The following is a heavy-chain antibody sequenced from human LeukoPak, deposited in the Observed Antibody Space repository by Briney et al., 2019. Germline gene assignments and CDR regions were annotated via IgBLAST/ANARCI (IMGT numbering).Heavy chain of an antibody. J-gene: IGHJ4*02. Sequence: GGSLRLSCAASGFTFSSYAMHWVRQAPGKGLEWVAVISYDGSNKYYADSVKGRFTISRDNSKNTLYLQMNSLRAEGTAVYYCARRGGVSDYWGQGTLVTVSS. D-gene: IGHD2-21*01. V-gene: IGHV3-30*04. CDR3: ARRGGVSDY. CDR1: GFTFSSYA. CDR2: ISYDGSNK.